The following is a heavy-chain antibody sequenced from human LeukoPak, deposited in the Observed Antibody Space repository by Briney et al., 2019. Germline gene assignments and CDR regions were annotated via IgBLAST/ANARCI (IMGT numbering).Heavy chain of an antibody. Sequence: SETLSLTCTVSGGSISSYYWSWIRQPPGKGLEWIGYIYYSGSTNYNPSLKSRVTISVDTSKNQFSLKLSSVTAADTAVYYCARVHSSSSFPYYYMDVWAKGPRSPSP. V-gene: IGHV4-59*12. D-gene: IGHD6-6*01. CDR3: ARVHSSSSFPYYYMDV. J-gene: IGHJ6*03. CDR2: IYYSGST. CDR1: GGSISSYY.